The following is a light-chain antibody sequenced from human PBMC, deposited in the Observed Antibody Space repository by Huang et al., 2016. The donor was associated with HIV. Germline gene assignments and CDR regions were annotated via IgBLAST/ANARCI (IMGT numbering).Light chain of an antibody. Sequence: EIVMTQSPATLSVSPGARATLSCRASQSVSSNLAWYQQKPGQAPRLLIYGASTRATGIPARFSGSGSGTEFTLTNSSLQSEDFAVYYCQQYNNWPPWYTFGQGTKLEIK. V-gene: IGKV3-15*01. CDR2: GAS. CDR3: QQYNNWPPWYT. J-gene: IGKJ2*01. CDR1: QSVSSN.